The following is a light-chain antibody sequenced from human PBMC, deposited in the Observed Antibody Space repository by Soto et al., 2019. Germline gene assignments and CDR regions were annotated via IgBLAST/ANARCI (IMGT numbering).Light chain of an antibody. V-gene: IGLV2-14*01. J-gene: IGLJ3*02. CDR1: SSDVGGYNY. Sequence: QSALTQPASVSGSPGQSITISCTGTSSDVGGYNYVSWYQQHPGKAPKLMIYEVTARPSGVSNRFSGSKSGNTASLTISGLQAEDEADYYCSSYTSSSTLVLFGGGTKVTVL. CDR3: SSYTSSSTLVL. CDR2: EVT.